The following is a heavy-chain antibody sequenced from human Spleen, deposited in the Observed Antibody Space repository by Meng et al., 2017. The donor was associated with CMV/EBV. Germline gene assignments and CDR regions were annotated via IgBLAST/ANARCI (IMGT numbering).Heavy chain of an antibody. CDR3: ARDHCSSTSCYVYYYYGMDV. D-gene: IGHD2-2*01. J-gene: IGHJ6*02. CDR1: GFIFGSFA. CDR2: LSGSGGST. V-gene: IGHV3-23*01. Sequence: GGSLRLSCAASGFIFGSFAMTWVRQAPGKGLEWVSTLSGSGGSTYYADSVKGRFIISRDNAKNSLYLQMNSLRAEDTAVYYCARDHCSSTSCYVYYYYGMDVWGQGTTVTVSS.